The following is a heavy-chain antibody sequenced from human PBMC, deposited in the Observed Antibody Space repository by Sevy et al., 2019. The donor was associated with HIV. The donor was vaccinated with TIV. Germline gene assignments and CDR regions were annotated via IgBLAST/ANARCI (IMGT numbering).Heavy chain of an antibody. V-gene: IGHV4-4*07. CDR2: IYTSGST. J-gene: IGHJ4*02. CDR3: ARTGSYGSGSYLFDY. Sequence: SETLSLTCTVSGGSISSYYWSWIRQPAGKGLEWIGRIYTSGSTNYNPSLKSRVTMSVDTSKNQFSLKLSSVTAADTAVYYCARTGSYGSGSYLFDYWGQGTLVTVSS. D-gene: IGHD3-10*01. CDR1: GGSISSYY.